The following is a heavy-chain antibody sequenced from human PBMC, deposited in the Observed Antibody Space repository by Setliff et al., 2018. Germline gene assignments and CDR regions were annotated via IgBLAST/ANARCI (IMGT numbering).Heavy chain of an antibody. CDR1: GFTFNAYA. Sequence: HPGGSLRLSCAASGFTFNAYAMSWVRQAPGKGLEWVSAITFGSLSRYYADSVKGRFTIPRDNSKNTLFLEMNSLRTEDTAVYYCAKGQGQYYDSSGYYGRVLDYWGQGTLVTVSS. D-gene: IGHD3-22*01. V-gene: IGHV3-23*01. CDR2: ITFGSLSR. CDR3: AKGQGQYYDSSGYYGRVLDY. J-gene: IGHJ4*02.